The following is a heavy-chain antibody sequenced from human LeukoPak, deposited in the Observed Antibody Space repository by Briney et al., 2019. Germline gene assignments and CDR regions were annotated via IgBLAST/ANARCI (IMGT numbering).Heavy chain of an antibody. V-gene: IGHV3-23*01. D-gene: IGHD5-18*01. CDR2: ISGSGGHT. Sequence: GGSLRLSCAASGFTFTSYAMTWVRQAPGKGLEWFSGISGSGGHTYNADSVEGRFTISRDNSKNTVSLQLSSLRVEDTAVYFCAKDREDSAMISGVFDLWGRGTLVTVSS. J-gene: IGHJ2*01. CDR3: AKDREDSAMISGVFDL. CDR1: GFTFTSYA.